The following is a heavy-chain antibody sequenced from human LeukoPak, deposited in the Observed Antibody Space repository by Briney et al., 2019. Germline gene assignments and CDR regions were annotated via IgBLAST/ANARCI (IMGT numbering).Heavy chain of an antibody. CDR3: AKDQAPPTSLRYFDWLPSYYYYYGMDV. V-gene: IGHV3-23*01. D-gene: IGHD3-9*01. CDR2: ISGSGGST. CDR1: GFTFSSYA. J-gene: IGHJ6*02. Sequence: GGSLRLSCAASGFTFSSYAMSWVRQAPGKGLEWDSAISGSGGSTYYADSVKGRFTISRDNSKNTLYLQMNSLRAEDTAVYYCAKDQAPPTSLRYFDWLPSYYYYYGMDVWGQGTTVTVSS.